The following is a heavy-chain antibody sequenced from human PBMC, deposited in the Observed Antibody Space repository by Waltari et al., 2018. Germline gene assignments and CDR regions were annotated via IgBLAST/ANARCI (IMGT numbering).Heavy chain of an antibody. J-gene: IGHJ6*02. CDR1: GFTLGRSV. V-gene: IGHV3-23*01. D-gene: IGHD4-4*01. CDR3: AKGGFMTKVTTNGMDV. CDR2: ISGSGDDT. Sequence: EVQLLESGGGLVQPGGSLRPSCAACGFTLGRSVLHWVRQAPGKGLEWVSSISGSGDDTFFTDSVKGRFTISRDNSKNTLYLQMNSLRAEDTAVYYCAKGGFMTKVTTNGMDVWGQGTTVTVSS.